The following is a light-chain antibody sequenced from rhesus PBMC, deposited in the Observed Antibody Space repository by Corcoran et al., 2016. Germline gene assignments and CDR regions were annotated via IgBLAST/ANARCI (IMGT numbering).Light chain of an antibody. V-gene: IGKV3-35*02. CDR3: QRYNDWPYS. CDR1: QSVGST. J-gene: IGKJ2*01. CDR2: YSS. Sequence: ETVMMQSPATLSLSPGERATLSCRASQSVGSTLAWYQQKPGQAPRLLIYYSSTRATGIPARFSGSGFGTEFTLTIGRLDPEDVGVYYCQRYNDWPYSFGQGTKVKIK.